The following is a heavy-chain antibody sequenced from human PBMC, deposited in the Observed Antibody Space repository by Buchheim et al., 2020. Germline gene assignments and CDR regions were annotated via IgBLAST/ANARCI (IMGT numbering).Heavy chain of an antibody. J-gene: IGHJ4*02. CDR2: INHSGST. V-gene: IGHV4-34*01. CDR1: GGSFSGYY. D-gene: IGHD3-16*02. Sequence: QVQLQQWGAGLLKPSETLSLTCAVYGGSFSGYYWSWIRQPPGKGLEWIGEINHSGSTNYNPSLKSRVTISVDTSKNQFSLKLSSVTAADTAVYYCARGVHDYVWGSYRHSRGYFDYWGQGTL. CDR3: ARGVHDYVWGSYRHSRGYFDY.